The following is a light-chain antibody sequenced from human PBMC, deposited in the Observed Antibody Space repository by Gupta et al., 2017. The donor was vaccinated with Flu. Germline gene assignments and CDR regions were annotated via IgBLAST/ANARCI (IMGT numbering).Light chain of an antibody. CDR1: TGPVTSGHY. V-gene: IGLV7-46*01. J-gene: IGLJ3*02. Sequence: QAVVTQEPSLTVSPGGTVPLTCDSSTGPVTSGHYPYWFRQKPGQAPRTLICDTSNKHSWTPARSSGSLLGGKAALTLPGAQPEDEDEHYWLLSDSGAWVFGGGTKVTVL. CDR3: LLSDSGAWV. CDR2: DTS.